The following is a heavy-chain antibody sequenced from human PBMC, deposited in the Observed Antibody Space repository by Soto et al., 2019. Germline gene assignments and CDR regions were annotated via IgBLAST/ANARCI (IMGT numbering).Heavy chain of an antibody. V-gene: IGHV3-11*06. J-gene: IGHJ5*02. CDR3: SRRPAAGTWFDL. Sequence: PGGSLRLSCAASGSTFSDYYMSWIRQAPGKGLEWVSYISTSTGYTNYADSVKGRFTISRDNAKNSLYLQMNSLRAEDTAVYYCSRRPAAGTWFDLWGQGTQVTGSS. CDR2: ISTSTGYT. CDR1: GSTFSDYY. D-gene: IGHD2-2*01.